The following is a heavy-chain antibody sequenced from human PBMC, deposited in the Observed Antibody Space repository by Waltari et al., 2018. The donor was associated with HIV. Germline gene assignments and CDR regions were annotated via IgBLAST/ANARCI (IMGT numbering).Heavy chain of an antibody. CDR2: ISYDGSNK. J-gene: IGHJ3*02. Sequence: QVQLVESGGGVVQPGRSLRLSCAASGFTFSSYGMHWVRQAPGKGLEWVAVISYDGSNKYYADSVKGRFTISRDNSKNTLYLQMNSLRAEDTAVYYCAKGGYDSSGYDAFDIWGQGTTVTVSS. V-gene: IGHV3-30*18. CDR1: GFTFSSYG. D-gene: IGHD3-22*01. CDR3: AKGGYDSSGYDAFDI.